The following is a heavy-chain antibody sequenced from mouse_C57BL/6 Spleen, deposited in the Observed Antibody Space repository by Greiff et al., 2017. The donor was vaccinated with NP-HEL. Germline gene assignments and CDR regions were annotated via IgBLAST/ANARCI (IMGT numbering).Heavy chain of an antibody. J-gene: IGHJ2*01. CDR3: ARGVGILDYYFDY. CDR1: GYTFTSYW. Sequence: QVQLQQPGAELVRPGSSVKLSCKASGYTFTSYWMHWVKQRPIQGLEWIGNIDPSDSETHYNQKFKDKATLTVDKSSSTAYMQLSSLTSEDSAVYYCARGVGILDYYFDYWGQGTTLTVSS. D-gene: IGHD2-14*01. CDR2: IDPSDSET. V-gene: IGHV1-52*01.